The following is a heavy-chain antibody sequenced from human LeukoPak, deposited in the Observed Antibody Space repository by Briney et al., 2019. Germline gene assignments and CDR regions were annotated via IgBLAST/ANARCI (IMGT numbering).Heavy chain of an antibody. CDR1: GGTFSSYT. CDR2: IIPILGIA. CDR3: ARSSAGVGATNLDY. D-gene: IGHD1-26*01. Sequence: ASVKVSCKASGGTFSSYTISWVRQAPGQGLEWMGRIIPILGIANYAQKFQGRVTITADKSTSAAYMELSSLRSEDTAVYYCARSSAGVGATNLDYWGQGTLVTVSS. J-gene: IGHJ4*02. V-gene: IGHV1-69*02.